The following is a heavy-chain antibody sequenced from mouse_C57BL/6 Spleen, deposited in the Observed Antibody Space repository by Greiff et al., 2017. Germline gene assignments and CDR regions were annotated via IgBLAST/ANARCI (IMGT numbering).Heavy chain of an antibody. CDR3: TREGTIYYGNYGGYAMDY. CDR2: ISSGGDYI. V-gene: IGHV5-9-1*02. D-gene: IGHD2-1*01. J-gene: IGHJ4*01. CDR1: GFTFSSYA. Sequence: EVKLMESGEGLVKPGGSLKLSCAASGFTFSSYALSWVRHTPEKRLAWVAYISSGGDYIYYADTVKGRFTISRDNARNTLYLQMSSLKAEDTAMYYCTREGTIYYGNYGGYAMDYWGQGTSVTVSS.